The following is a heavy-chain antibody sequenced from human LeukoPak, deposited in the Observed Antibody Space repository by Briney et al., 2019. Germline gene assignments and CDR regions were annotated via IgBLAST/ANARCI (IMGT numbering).Heavy chain of an antibody. CDR3: AKWGDYDVLTGYYVSDY. D-gene: IGHD3-9*01. CDR2: ITGGGSGI. V-gene: IGHV3-23*01. J-gene: IGHJ4*02. Sequence: GASLRLSCAASGFTFSNYAMSWVRQAPGKGLEWVSAITGGGSGIYYEDSMKGRFTISRDNSKNTLYLQINSLRAEDTAVYYCAKWGDYDVLTGYYVSDYWGQGTLVTVSS. CDR1: GFTFSNYA.